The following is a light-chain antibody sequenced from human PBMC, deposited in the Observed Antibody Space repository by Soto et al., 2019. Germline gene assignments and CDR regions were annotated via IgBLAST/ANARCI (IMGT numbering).Light chain of an antibody. CDR2: EVV. Sequence: QSVLTQPPSASGSPGQSVTISCTGTKXDIGVYDFVSWYQHHPGKAPRLIIYEVVQRPSGVPDRFSGSKSGNTASLTVSGLQADDEADYYCCSYAGSNNYYLFGPGTKLTVL. V-gene: IGLV2-8*01. CDR1: KXDIGVYDF. J-gene: IGLJ1*01. CDR3: CSYAGSNNYYL.